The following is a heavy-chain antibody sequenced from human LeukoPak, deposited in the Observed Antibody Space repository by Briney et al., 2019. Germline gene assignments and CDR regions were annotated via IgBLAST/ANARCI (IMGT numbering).Heavy chain of an antibody. V-gene: IGHV3-7*01. CDR3: TRDYRGKDV. CDR2: IKQDGSDK. CDR1: GFTFSTYW. Sequence: GGSLRLSCAASGFTFSTYWMSWVRQAPGKGLEWVANIKQDGSDKFYADSMKGRFTISRDNAKNSVYLQMDSLRVEDTAVYYCTRDYRGKDVWGRGTTVTISS. J-gene: IGHJ6*02. D-gene: IGHD3-16*02.